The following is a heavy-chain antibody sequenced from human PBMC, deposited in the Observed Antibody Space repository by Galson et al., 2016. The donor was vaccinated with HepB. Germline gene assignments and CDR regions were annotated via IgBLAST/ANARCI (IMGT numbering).Heavy chain of an antibody. CDR1: GFTFSAYA. CDR3: ARDGDVPSDYYDSSGRGYFDY. D-gene: IGHD3-22*01. V-gene: IGHV3-66*03. CDR2: IYRSGTT. J-gene: IGHJ4*02. Sequence: SLRLSCAASGFTFSAYAMSWVRQAPGKGLEWVSIIYRSGTTYYSDSVKGRFTISRDHSKNTLYLQMNSLRAEDTAVYYCARDGDVPSDYYDSSGRGYFDYWGQGTLVSVSS.